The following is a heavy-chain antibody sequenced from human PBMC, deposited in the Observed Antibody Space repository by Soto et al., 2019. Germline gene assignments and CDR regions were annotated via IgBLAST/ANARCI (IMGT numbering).Heavy chain of an antibody. J-gene: IGHJ4*02. V-gene: IGHV3-33*01. Sequence: QVQLVESGGGVVQPGRSLRLSCAASGITFSSYGMHWVRQAPGKGLEWVAVIWYDGSNKYYADSVKGRFTISRDNSKNTLYLQMNSLRAEGTAVSYCAREGGTTSLDYWGQGTLATVSS. CDR1: GITFSSYG. D-gene: IGHD1-1*01. CDR2: IWYDGSNK. CDR3: AREGGTTSLDY.